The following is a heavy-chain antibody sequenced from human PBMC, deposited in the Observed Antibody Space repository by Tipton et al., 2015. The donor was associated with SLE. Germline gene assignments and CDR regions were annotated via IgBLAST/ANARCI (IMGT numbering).Heavy chain of an antibody. D-gene: IGHD1-7*01. CDR2: INHSGSS. CDR1: GGSFSVYY. CDR3: AKVINDWNYE. V-gene: IGHV4-34*01. J-gene: IGHJ1*01. Sequence: TLSLTCAVYGGSFSVYYWTWIRQPPGKGLEWIGEINHSGSSFYNPSLKSRVTISVDTSKNQLSLKLNSVTAADTAVYYCAKVINDWNYEWGPGTLVTVSS.